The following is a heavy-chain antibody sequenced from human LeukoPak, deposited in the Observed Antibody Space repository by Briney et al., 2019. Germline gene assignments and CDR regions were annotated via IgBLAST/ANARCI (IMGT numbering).Heavy chain of an antibody. V-gene: IGHV3-53*01. J-gene: IGHJ4*02. CDR1: GFTVSDNY. CDR2: IYNTGAT. CDR3: AKYSGIVVVTPFDY. D-gene: IGHD3-22*01. Sequence: GGSLRLSCAASGFTVSDNYMTWVRQAPGKGLEWVSSIYNTGATHYAESVKGRFTISRDNSKNTLYLQMNSLRAEDTAVYYCAKYSGIVVVTPFDYWGQGTLVTVSS.